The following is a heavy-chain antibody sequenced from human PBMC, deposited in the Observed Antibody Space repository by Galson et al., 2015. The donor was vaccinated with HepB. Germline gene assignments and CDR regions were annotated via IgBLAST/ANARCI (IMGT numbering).Heavy chain of an antibody. D-gene: IGHD6-13*01. J-gene: IGHJ4*02. V-gene: IGHV3-30*18. Sequence: SLRLSCAASGFTFNPYVIYWVRQAPGKGLEWVAAISYDGSKKSYADSVKGRFIISRDNSKNTLYLQMSSLRHEDTAVYYCAKVRTIAVAGTVYFDYWGQGTLVTVSS. CDR1: GFTFNPYV. CDR3: AKVRTIAVAGTVYFDY. CDR2: ISYDGSKK.